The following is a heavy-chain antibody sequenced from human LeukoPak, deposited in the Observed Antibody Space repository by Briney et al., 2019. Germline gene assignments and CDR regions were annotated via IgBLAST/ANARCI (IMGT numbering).Heavy chain of an antibody. CDR2: IYPGDSDT. J-gene: IGHJ4*02. D-gene: IGHD6-19*01. CDR1: GYRFTSYW. CDR3: ARRGSGWTFDY. Sequence: GESLQISCQGSGYRFTSYWIGWVRPLPGKGLEWMGIIYPGDSDTRYSPSFQGQVTISADKSISTAHLQWSSLKASGTAMYYCARRGSGWTFDYWGQGTLVTVSS. V-gene: IGHV5-51*01.